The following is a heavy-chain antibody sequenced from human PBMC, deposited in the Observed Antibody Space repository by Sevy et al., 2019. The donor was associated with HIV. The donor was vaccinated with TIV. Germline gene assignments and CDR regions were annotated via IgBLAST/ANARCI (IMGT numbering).Heavy chain of an antibody. V-gene: IGHV1-8*02. CDR2: MSPKSGNT. D-gene: IGHD1-7*01. CDR1: GDTFITYD. J-gene: IGHJ6*02. Sequence: ASVKVSCKASGDTFITYDINWVRQATGQGLEWMGWMSPKSGNTGFAQKFQGRLTMTRDTSISTAYMELSSLRSEDTAVYYGAGGGSGEVWNYEDYYYGMDVWGQGTTVTVSS. CDR3: AGGGSGEVWNYEDYYYGMDV.